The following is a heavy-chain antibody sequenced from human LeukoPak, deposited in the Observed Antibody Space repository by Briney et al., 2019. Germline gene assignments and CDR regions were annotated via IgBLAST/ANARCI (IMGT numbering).Heavy chain of an antibody. CDR2: ISYDGSNK. J-gene: IGHJ4*02. D-gene: IGHD6-19*01. CDR3: AKQQYSSGWYVPYYLDY. V-gene: IGHV3-30*18. Sequence: GGSLRLSCAASGFTFSSYGMHWVRQAPGKGLEWVAVISYDGSNKYYADSVKGRFTISRDNSKNTLYLQMNSLRAEDTAVYYCAKQQYSSGWYVPYYLDYWGQGTLVTVSS. CDR1: GFTFSSYG.